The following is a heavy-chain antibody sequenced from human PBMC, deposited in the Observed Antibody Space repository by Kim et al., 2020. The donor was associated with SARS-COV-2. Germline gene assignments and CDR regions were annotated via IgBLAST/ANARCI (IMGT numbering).Heavy chain of an antibody. CDR3: ARSSSSSRTFDY. CDR2: IYYSGST. D-gene: IGHD6-6*01. J-gene: IGHJ4*02. Sequence: SETLSLTCTVSGGSISSGGYYWSWIRQHPGKGLEWIGYIYYSGSTYYNPSLKSRVTISVDTSKNQFSLKLSSVTAADTAVYYCARSSSSSRTFDYWGQGTLVTVSS. V-gene: IGHV4-31*03. CDR1: GGSISSGGYY.